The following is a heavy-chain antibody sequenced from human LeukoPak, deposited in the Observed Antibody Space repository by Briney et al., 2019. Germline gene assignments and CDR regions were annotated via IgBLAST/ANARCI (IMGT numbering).Heavy chain of an antibody. CDR3: AKARGQDYYYGMDV. J-gene: IGHJ6*02. CDR2: ISVSGST. Sequence: QAGGSLRLSCAASGFTFRSYAMSWVRQAPGKGLEWVSGISVSGSTYYADSVKGRFTISRDNSKNTLYLQMNSLRAEDTAIYYCAKARGQDYYYGMDVWGQGTTVTVSS. CDR1: GFTFRSYA. V-gene: IGHV3-23*01.